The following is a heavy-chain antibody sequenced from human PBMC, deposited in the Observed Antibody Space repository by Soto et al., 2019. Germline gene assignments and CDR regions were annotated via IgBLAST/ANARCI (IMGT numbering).Heavy chain of an antibody. Sequence: ASVKVSCKASGYSFSFYGINWVRQAPGQGLEWMGWINPSDGNRNFAQKFEDRVTMTTDESTSTVFMELRSLRSEDTAMYYCARETTVTLYYYYYYGMDVLGQLTTVTVSS. D-gene: IGHD4-17*01. J-gene: IGHJ6*02. CDR3: ARETTVTLYYYYYYGMDV. CDR1: GYSFSFYG. CDR2: INPSDGNR. V-gene: IGHV1-18*01.